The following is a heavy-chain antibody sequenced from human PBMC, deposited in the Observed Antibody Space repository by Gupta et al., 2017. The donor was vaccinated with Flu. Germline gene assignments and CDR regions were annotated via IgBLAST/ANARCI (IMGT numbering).Heavy chain of an antibody. V-gene: IGHV4-34*01. CDR3: ARLRPLLRFLAA. Sequence: SWIRQSPEKGLEWIGEINHTGDTNYNPSLESRVTFSVDTSKYQFSLNLTSVTAADTAVYYCARLRPLLRFLAAWGQGTLVTVSS. D-gene: IGHD3-3*01. J-gene: IGHJ5*02. CDR2: INHTGDT.